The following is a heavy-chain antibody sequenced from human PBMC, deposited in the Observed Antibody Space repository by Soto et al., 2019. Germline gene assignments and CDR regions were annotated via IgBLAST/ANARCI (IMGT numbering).Heavy chain of an antibody. Sequence: EVQLLESGGGLVQPGGSLRLSCAASGFTFSSYAMSWVRQAPGKGLEWVSASSGSGGSTYYADSVKGRFTISRDNSKKTLYLQLNSLRAEDTAIYYCAKNGTTLVYYYGMDVWGQGTTVTVSS. CDR1: GFTFSSYA. CDR3: AKNGTTLVYYYGMDV. CDR2: SSGSGGST. V-gene: IGHV3-23*01. J-gene: IGHJ6*02. D-gene: IGHD1-1*01.